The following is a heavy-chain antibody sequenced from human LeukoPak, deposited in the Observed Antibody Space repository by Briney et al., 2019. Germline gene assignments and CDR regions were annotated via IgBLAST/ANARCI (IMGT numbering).Heavy chain of an antibody. CDR2: ISSRGSTI. J-gene: IGHJ4*02. CDR3: ARGKIFDY. V-gene: IGHV3-48*03. Sequence: GGSLRLSCAASGFTFSSYEMNWVRQAPGKGLEWVSYISSRGSTIYYADSVKGRYTISRDNAKNSLYLQMNSLRAENTAVYYCARGKIFDYWGQGTLVTVSS. CDR1: GFTFSSYE.